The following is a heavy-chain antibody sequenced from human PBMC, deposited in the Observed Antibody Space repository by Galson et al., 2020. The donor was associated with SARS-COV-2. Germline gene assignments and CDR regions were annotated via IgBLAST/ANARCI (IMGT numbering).Heavy chain of an antibody. J-gene: IGHJ2*01. V-gene: IGHV1-69*13. CDR1: GGTFSSYA. CDR2: IIPIFGTA. CDR3: ARASWRYGSVSYSLPWGFDL. D-gene: IGHD3-10*01. Sequence: SVKVSCKASGGTFSSYAISWVRQAPGQGLEWMGGIIPIFGTANYAQKFQGRVTITSDESTSTAYMELSSLRSEDTAVYYCARASWRYGSVSYSLPWGFDLLGRCTLVSVVS.